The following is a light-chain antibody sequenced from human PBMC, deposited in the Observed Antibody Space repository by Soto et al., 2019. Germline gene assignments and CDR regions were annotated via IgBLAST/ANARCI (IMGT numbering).Light chain of an antibody. CDR3: LQDYTFPYT. CDR1: QAIRED. V-gene: IGKV1-6*01. Sequence: AIQMTQSPSSLSASVGDRVTITCRASQAIREDLSWYQQKPGKAPTVLISAASTLESGVPLRFSGSGSGIDFTLTISSLQPEDVATYCCLQDYTFPYTFGQGTKLEIK. J-gene: IGKJ2*01. CDR2: AAS.